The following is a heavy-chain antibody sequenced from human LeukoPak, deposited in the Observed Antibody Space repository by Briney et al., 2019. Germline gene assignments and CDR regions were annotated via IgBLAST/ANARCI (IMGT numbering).Heavy chain of an antibody. CDR2: IYTSGNT. CDR1: GGSISSYY. V-gene: IGHV4-4*07. CDR3: ARDFRITVFGVVEGAHFDY. Sequence: SETLSLTCTVSGGSISSYYWSWIRQPAGKGLEWIGRIYTSGNTKYNPSLKSRVTMSLDTSKNQFSLKLNSVTAADTAVYYCARDFRITVFGVVEGAHFDYWGQGTQVTVSS. D-gene: IGHD3-3*01. J-gene: IGHJ4*02.